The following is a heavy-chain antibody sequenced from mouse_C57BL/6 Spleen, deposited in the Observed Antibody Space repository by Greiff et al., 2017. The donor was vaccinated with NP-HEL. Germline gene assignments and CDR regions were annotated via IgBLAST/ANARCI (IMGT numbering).Heavy chain of an antibody. CDR1: GYTFTDYN. Sequence: EVQLQQSGPELVKPGASVKMSCKASGYTFTDYNMHWVKQSHGKSLEWIGYINPNNGGTSYNQKFKGKATLTVNKSSSTAYMELRSLTSEDSAVYYCARYGPYDSWFAYWGQGTLVTVSA. V-gene: IGHV1-22*01. J-gene: IGHJ3*01. CDR2: INPNNGGT. CDR3: ARYGPYDSWFAY. D-gene: IGHD2-4*01.